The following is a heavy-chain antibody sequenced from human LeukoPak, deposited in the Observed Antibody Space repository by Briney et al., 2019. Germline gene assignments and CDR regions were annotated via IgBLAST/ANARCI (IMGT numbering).Heavy chain of an antibody. CDR2: IKDDGTT. CDR1: GFTFSSRL. Sequence: PGGSLRLSCAVSGFTFSSRLMPWVRQAPGKGLVWVALIKDDGTTNYADSVRGRFTASRDDAKNTVYLQMSSLRADDTAVYYCHPLSYVSNWGQGTLVTVSA. J-gene: IGHJ4*02. V-gene: IGHV3-74*01. CDR3: HPLSYVSN. D-gene: IGHD3-22*01.